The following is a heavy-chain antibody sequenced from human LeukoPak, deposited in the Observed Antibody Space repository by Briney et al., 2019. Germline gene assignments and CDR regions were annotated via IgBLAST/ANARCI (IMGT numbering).Heavy chain of an antibody. Sequence: ASVKVSCKASGYTFTGYYMHWVRQAPGQGLEWMGWINPNSGGTHYAQKFQGRVTMTRDTPISTAYMELSRLRSDDTAVYYCARGVGSSYFGDYIFWYFDYWGQGTLVTVSS. CDR1: GYTFTGYY. CDR2: INPNSGGT. D-gene: IGHD4-17*01. V-gene: IGHV1-2*02. J-gene: IGHJ4*02. CDR3: ARGVGSSYFGDYIFWYFDY.